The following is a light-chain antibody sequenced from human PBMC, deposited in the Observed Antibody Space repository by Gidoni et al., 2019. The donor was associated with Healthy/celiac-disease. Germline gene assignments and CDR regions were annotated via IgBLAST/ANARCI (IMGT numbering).Light chain of an antibody. J-gene: IGLJ2*01. CDR1: KLGDKY. V-gene: IGLV3-1*01. CDR3: QAWDSSSVV. Sequence: SYELTQPPSVSMSPGQTASITCSGDKLGDKYACWYQQKPGQSPVLVIYQDSKRPSGIPERFSGSNPGNTATLTISGTQAMDEADYYCQAWDSSSVVFGGGTKLTVL. CDR2: QDS.